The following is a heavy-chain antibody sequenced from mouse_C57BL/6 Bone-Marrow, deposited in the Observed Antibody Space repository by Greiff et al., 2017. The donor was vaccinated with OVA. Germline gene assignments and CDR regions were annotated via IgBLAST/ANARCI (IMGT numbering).Heavy chain of an antibody. CDR3: ARAARYWYFDV. CDR2: IYPGSGST. CDR1: GYTFTSYW. V-gene: IGHV1-55*01. J-gene: IGHJ1*03. Sequence: QVQLQQPGAELVKPGASVKMSCKASGYTFTSYWITWVKQRPGQGLEWIGAIYPGSGSTNYNEKFKRKATLTVDTSSSPAYLQLSSLTSEDSSVYYCARAARYWYFDVWGTGTAVTVSS.